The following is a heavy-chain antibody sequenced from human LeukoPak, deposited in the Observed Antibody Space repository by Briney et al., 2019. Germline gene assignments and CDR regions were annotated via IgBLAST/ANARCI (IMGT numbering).Heavy chain of an antibody. Sequence: GASVKVSCKASGYTFTSYGISWVRQAPGQGLEWMGWISAYNGNTNYAQELQGRVTMTTDTSTSTAYMELRSLRSDDTAVYYCARDRGYDFWSGYHGYFDYWGQGTLVTVSS. CDR2: ISAYNGNT. D-gene: IGHD3-3*01. V-gene: IGHV1-18*01. CDR1: GYTFTSYG. J-gene: IGHJ4*02. CDR3: ARDRGYDFWSGYHGYFDY.